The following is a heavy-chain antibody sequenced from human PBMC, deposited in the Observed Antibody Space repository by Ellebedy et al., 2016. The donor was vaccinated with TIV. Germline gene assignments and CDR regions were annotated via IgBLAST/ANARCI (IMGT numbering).Heavy chain of an antibody. CDR1: GFTFTSYA. CDR2: INAGNGNT. Sequence: GESLKISCAASGFTFTSYAMHWVRQAPGQRLEWMGWINAGNGNTKYSQKFQGRVTITRDTSASTAYMELSSLRSEDTAVYYCAQQAIFGYFDYWGQGTLVTVSS. J-gene: IGHJ4*02. CDR3: AQQAIFGYFDY. V-gene: IGHV1-3*01. D-gene: IGHD3-3*01.